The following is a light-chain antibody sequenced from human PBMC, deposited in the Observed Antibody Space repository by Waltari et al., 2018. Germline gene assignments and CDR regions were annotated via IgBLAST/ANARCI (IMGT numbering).Light chain of an antibody. V-gene: IGKV3-20*01. J-gene: IGKJ5*01. Sequence: EIVLTQSPGTLSLSPGEGATLPCRASESVDRNYLAWYQQKPGQAPRPLLYGASSRATGIPVSFSGSGSGTNFTLTINRLEPEDFAVYYCQQYGSSPITFGQGTRLEIK. CDR3: QQYGSSPIT. CDR2: GAS. CDR1: ESVDRNY.